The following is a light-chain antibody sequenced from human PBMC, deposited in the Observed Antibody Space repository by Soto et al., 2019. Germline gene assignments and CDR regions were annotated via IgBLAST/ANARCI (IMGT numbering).Light chain of an antibody. CDR1: QSISTY. CDR2: HAS. CDR3: QQYNRYSYT. J-gene: IGKJ2*01. V-gene: IGKV1-5*01. Sequence: DIQMTQSPSTLSASVGDRVTITCRASQSISTYLAWYQQKPGKAPKLLIYHASNLKSGVPSRFSGSGSGTEFTLTSSSLQPDDFATYYCQQYNRYSYTFGQGTKLEIK.